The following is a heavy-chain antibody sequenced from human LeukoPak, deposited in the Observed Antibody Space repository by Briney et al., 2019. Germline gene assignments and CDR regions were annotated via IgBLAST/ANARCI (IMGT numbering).Heavy chain of an antibody. CDR1: GYTFTSYY. V-gene: IGHV1-46*01. Sequence: GASVKVSCKASGYTFTSYYMHWVRQAPGQGLEWMGIINPSGGSTSYAQKFQGRVTMTRNTSISTAYMDLSSLRSEDTAVYYCARGVKGQQLGYWGQGTLVTVSS. J-gene: IGHJ4*02. CDR3: ARGVKGQQLGY. CDR2: INPSGGST. D-gene: IGHD6-13*01.